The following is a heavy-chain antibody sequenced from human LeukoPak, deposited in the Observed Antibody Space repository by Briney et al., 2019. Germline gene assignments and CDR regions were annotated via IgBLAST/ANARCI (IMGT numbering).Heavy chain of an antibody. J-gene: IGHJ4*02. CDR1: GFTFSGSA. CDR3: SRLPSGAEIVGASPDY. Sequence: PGGSLRLSCAASGFTFSGSAMHWVRQASGKGLEWVGRIRTKANNYATTYGASVKGRFTISRDDSKNTAYLQMNSLKSEDTAVYYCSRLPSGAEIVGASPDYWGQGTLVTVSS. CDR2: IRTKANNYAT. D-gene: IGHD1-26*01. V-gene: IGHV3-73*01.